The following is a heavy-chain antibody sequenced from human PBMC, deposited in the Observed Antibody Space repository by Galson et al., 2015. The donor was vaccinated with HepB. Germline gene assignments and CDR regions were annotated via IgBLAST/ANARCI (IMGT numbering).Heavy chain of an antibody. CDR2: IRSKAYGGTT. CDR3: TSLGYCSGGSCYWVGYYYYGMDV. D-gene: IGHD2-15*01. Sequence: SLRLSCAASGFTFGDYAMSWFRQAPGKGLEWVGFIRSKAYGGTTEYAASVKGRFTNSRDDSKSIAYLQMNSLKTEDTAVYYCTSLGYCSGGSCYWVGYYYYGMDVWGQGTTVTVSS. J-gene: IGHJ6*02. V-gene: IGHV3-49*03. CDR1: GFTFGDYA.